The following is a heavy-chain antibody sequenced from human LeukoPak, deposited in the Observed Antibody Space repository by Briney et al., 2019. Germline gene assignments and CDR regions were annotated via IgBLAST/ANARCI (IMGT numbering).Heavy chain of an antibody. CDR3: VKESDAFDI. CDR1: GFIFSNYV. CDR2: IWHDGSEK. Sequence: PGGSLRLSCAASGFIFSNYVMHWVRQAPGKWLEWVAVIWHDGSEKYYGDSVKGRFSISRDNSKNTLYLQMNSLRAEDTAVYFCVKESDAFDIWGQGTMVTVSS. V-gene: IGHV3-33*06. J-gene: IGHJ3*02.